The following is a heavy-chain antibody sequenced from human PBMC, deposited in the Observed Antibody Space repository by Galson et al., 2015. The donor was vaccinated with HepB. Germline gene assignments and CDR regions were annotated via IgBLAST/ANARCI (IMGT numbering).Heavy chain of an antibody. D-gene: IGHD3-16*02. CDR2: IKSKTAGGTT. J-gene: IGHJ3*02. V-gene: IGHV3-15*01. CDR3: TTDRADDYVWGSYRPYDI. CDR1: GFTFSNAW. Sequence: SLLLSCAASGFTFSNAWMSWIRRAPGKGLEWVVRIKSKTAGGTTDYAAPVKGRFTISRDDSKNTLYLQMNSLKTEDTAVYYCTTDRADDYVWGSYRPYDIWGQGTMVTVSS.